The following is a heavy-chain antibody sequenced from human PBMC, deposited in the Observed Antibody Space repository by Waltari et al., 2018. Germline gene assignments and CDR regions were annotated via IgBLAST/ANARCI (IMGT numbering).Heavy chain of an antibody. V-gene: IGHV3-66*02. CDR2: SYSGGST. CDR3: ARDSSSWSGIDY. D-gene: IGHD6-13*01. J-gene: IGHJ4*02. Sequence: EVQLVESGGGLVQPGGSLRLSCAASGFTVSSNYMSWVRQAPGKGLEWVSVSYSGGSTYYADSVKGRFTISRDNSKNTLYLQMNSLRAEDTAVYYCARDSSSWSGIDYWGQGTLVTVSS. CDR1: GFTVSSNY.